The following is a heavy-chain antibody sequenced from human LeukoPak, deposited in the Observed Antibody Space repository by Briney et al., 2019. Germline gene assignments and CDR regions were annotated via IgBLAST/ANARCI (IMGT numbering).Heavy chain of an antibody. CDR2: IYYSGII. D-gene: IGHD3-10*01. CDR1: GDSISNAY. V-gene: IGHV4-59*12. CDR3: ARTPTMVRGIRFDP. J-gene: IGHJ5*02. Sequence: SETLSLTCTVSGDSISNAYWSWIRQPPGKALEWIGYIYYSGIIKYNPSLKSRATISVDTSQNQFSLKLSSVTAADTAVYYCARTPTMVRGIRFDPWGQGTLVIVSS.